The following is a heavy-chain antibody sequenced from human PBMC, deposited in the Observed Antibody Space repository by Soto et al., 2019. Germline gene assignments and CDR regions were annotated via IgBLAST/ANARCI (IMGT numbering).Heavy chain of an antibody. CDR1: GFTFSNYA. V-gene: IGHV3-23*01. CDR2: ISGSGGST. D-gene: IGHD3-3*01. J-gene: IGHJ4*02. CDR3: ARGGYYDFWSVYYNY. Sequence: GGSLRLSCAASGFTFSNYAMGWVRQAPGKGLEWVSAISGSGGSTFYADSVKGRFTISRNNSKSTLYLQMNSLRAEDTAVYYCARGGYYDFWSVYYNYWGQGTLVTVSS.